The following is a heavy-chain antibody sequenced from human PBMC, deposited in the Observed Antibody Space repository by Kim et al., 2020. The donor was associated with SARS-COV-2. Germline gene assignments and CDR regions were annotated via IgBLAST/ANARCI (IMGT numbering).Heavy chain of an antibody. J-gene: IGHJ4*02. CDR1: GFTFSSYA. V-gene: IGHV3-23*01. CDR2: ISGSGDST. D-gene: IGHD6-6*01. Sequence: GGSLRLSCAASGFTFSSYAMSWVRQAPGKGLEWVSGISGSGDSTYYADSVKGRFTISRDNSKNTLFLQMNSLRVEDTAVYYCAKGAHSTSGKIDYWGQGTLVTVSS. CDR3: AKGAHSTSGKIDY.